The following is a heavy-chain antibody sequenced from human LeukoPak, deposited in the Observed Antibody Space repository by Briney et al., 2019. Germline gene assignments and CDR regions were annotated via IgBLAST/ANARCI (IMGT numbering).Heavy chain of an antibody. Sequence: ASVKVSCKASGYTFTGYYMHWVRQAPGQGLEWMGGIIPIFGTANYAQKFQGRVTITADKSTSTAYMELSSLRSEDTAVYYCARGSSYDILTGYYSWGQGTLVTVSS. V-gene: IGHV1-69*06. CDR3: ARGSSYDILTGYYS. D-gene: IGHD3-9*01. J-gene: IGHJ4*02. CDR2: IIPIFGTA. CDR1: GYTFTGYY.